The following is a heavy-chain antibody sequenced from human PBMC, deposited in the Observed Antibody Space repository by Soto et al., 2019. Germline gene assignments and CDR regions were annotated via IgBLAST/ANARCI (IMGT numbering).Heavy chain of an antibody. D-gene: IGHD3-16*01. J-gene: IGHJ4*02. Sequence: ASVKVSCKASGYIFTNYYIHWVRQAPGQGLELMGIINPSGGGTSYTQKFQVSLTMTVDTSTSTVYMELRSLRSEDTAVYYCARGGHYDGVSYHPVGFDYWGQGTQVTV. CDR1: GYIFTNYY. V-gene: IGHV1-46*01. CDR2: INPSGGGT. CDR3: ARGGHYDGVSYHPVGFDY.